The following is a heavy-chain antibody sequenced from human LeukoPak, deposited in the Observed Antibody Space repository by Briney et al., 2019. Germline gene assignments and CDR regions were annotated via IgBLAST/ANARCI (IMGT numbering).Heavy chain of an antibody. D-gene: IGHD6-13*01. CDR3: ARDRSIDSSSWYPYYYYGMDV. J-gene: IGHJ6*02. Sequence: GGSLRLSCAASGFTFSSYWMSWVRQAPGKGLEWVAHIKQDGSEKYYVDSVKGRFTISRDNAKNSLYLQMNSLRAEDTAVYYCARDRSIDSSSWYPYYYYGMDVWGQGTTVTVSS. CDR2: IKQDGSEK. CDR1: GFTFSSYW. V-gene: IGHV3-7*01.